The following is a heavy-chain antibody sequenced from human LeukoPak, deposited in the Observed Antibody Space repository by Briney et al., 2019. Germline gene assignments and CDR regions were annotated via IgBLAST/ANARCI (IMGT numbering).Heavy chain of an antibody. CDR2: VYSSGST. J-gene: IGHJ4*02. CDR1: VFTVSSNY. Sequence: GGSLRLSCAASVFTVSSNYMSCVRQAPGKGLEWVSVVYSSGSTYYADSVKGRFTTSRHNSKNTLYLQMNSLRAEGTAVYYCASYDSRPGGVDYWGQGTLVTVSS. D-gene: IGHD3-22*01. V-gene: IGHV3-53*04. CDR3: ASYDSRPGGVDY.